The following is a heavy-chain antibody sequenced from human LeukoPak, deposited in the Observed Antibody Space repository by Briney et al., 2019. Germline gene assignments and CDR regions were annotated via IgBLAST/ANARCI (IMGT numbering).Heavy chain of an antibody. CDR1: GFTVSSNY. J-gene: IGHJ5*02. Sequence: PGGSLRLSCAASGFTVSSNYMSWVRQAPGKGLEWVSVIYSGGSTYYADSVKGRFTISRDNSKNTLYLQMNSLRAEDTAVYYCARDGGPGDGYLQGYNWFDPWGQGTLVTVSS. CDR3: ARDGGPGDGYLQGYNWFDP. D-gene: IGHD5-24*01. V-gene: IGHV3-53*01. CDR2: IYSGGST.